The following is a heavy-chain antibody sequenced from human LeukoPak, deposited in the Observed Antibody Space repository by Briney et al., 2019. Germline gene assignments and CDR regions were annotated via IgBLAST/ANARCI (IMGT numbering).Heavy chain of an antibody. D-gene: IGHD6-13*01. CDR1: GGTSSSYA. V-gene: IGHV1-69*06. CDR2: IIPIFGTA. Sequence: WASVKVSCKASGGTSSSYAISWVRQAPGQGLEWMRGIIPIFGTANYAQKFQGRVTITADKSSTTVYMELSSLRSEDTAVYYCASPPVPQAAAITPGYFYYYMDVWGKGTTVTVSS. CDR3: ASPPVPQAAAITPGYFYYYMDV. J-gene: IGHJ6*03.